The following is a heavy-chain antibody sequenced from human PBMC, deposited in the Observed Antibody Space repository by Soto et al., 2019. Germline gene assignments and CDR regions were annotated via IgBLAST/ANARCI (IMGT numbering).Heavy chain of an antibody. CDR3: ARDQRRCSSTSCYGMDV. D-gene: IGHD2-2*01. CDR2: IGTAGDT. CDR1: GFTFSSYD. V-gene: IGHV3-13*01. Sequence: GGSLRLSCAASGFTFSSYDMHWVRQATGKGLEWVSAIGTAGDTYYPGSVKGRFTISRENAKNSLYLQMNSLRAGDTAVYYCARDQRRCSSTSCYGMDVWGKGTTVIVSS. J-gene: IGHJ6*04.